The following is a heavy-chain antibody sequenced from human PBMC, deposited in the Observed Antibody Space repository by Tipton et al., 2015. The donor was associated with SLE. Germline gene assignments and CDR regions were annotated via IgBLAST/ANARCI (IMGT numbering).Heavy chain of an antibody. V-gene: IGHV3-33*08. CDR2: IWFDGSNQ. D-gene: IGHD2-2*01. J-gene: IGHJ4*02. Sequence: SLRLSCAASGFTFSNHGMHWVRQAPGKGLEWVAVIWFDGSNQYSADSVKGRFTVSRDDAKNSLYLQMDSLRAEDTAVYFCARASPGPAGMGSWGQGTLVTVSS. CDR1: GFTFSNHG. CDR3: ARASPGPAGMGS.